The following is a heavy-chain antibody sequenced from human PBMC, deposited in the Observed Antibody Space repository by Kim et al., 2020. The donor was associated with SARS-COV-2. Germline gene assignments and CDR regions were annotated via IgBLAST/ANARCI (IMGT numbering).Heavy chain of an antibody. J-gene: IGHJ4*01. D-gene: IGHD3-16*02. Sequence: GGSLRLSCAASGFTFGDYYMSWIRQAPGKGLEWLSYISTSGSVTSYADAVKGRFTISRYNATNSLSLDLSSLRAEDTAMYYFARYRERLHLPSRHAYWG. CDR2: ISTSGSVT. CDR3: ARYRERLHLPSRHAY. CDR1: GFTFGDYY. V-gene: IGHV3-11*01.